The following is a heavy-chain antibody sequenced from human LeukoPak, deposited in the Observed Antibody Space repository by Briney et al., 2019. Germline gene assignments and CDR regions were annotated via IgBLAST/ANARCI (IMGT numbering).Heavy chain of an antibody. V-gene: IGHV1-2*02. CDR2: INPNSGGT. CDR1: GYTFTGYY. J-gene: IGHJ6*02. D-gene: IGHD3-10*01. Sequence: GASVKVSCKASGYTFTGYYMHWVRRAPGQGLEWMGWINPNSGGTNYAQKFQGRVTMTRDTSISTAYMELSRLRSDDTAVYYCAISFGELSYGMDVWGQGTTVTVSS. CDR3: AISFGELSYGMDV.